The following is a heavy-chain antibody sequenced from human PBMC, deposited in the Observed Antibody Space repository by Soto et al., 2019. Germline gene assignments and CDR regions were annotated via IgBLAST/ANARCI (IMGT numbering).Heavy chain of an antibody. CDR2: IYYSGST. J-gene: IGHJ4*02. CDR1: GGSISSYY. V-gene: IGHV4-59*01. D-gene: IGHD1-26*01. Sequence: PSETLSLSCTVSGGSISSYYWSWIRHPPGKGLEWIGYIYYSGSTNYNPSLKSRVTISVDTSKNQFSLKLSSVTAADTAVYYCARALDPVGVTLDYWGQRTLVTVSS. CDR3: ARALDPVGVTLDY.